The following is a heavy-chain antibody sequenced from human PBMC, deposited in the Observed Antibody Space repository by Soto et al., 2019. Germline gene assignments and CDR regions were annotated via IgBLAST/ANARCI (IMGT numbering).Heavy chain of an antibody. CDR2: MYYSGTT. D-gene: IGHD6-25*01. CDR1: GGSISSSDFY. J-gene: IGHJ5*02. Sequence: QLQLQESGPGLVKPSETLSLTCTVSGGSISSSDFYWGWLRQTPGKGLEVIGSMYYSGTTYYNPSLESRVTISVDTSKNQFTLKLLSVTAADTAVYYCAVVDSTGNWVDPWGEGALVTVSS. V-gene: IGHV4-39*01. CDR3: AVVDSTGNWVDP.